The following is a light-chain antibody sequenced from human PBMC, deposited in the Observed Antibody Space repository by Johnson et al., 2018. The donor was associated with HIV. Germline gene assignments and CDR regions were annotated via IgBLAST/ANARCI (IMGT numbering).Light chain of an antibody. Sequence: QSVLTQPPSLSAAPGQKVTISCSGSSSDIGNNYVSWYQHLPGTAPKLLIYDNDKRPSGIPDRFSGSKSGTSATLGIAGLQTGDEADYYCGTWDSSLSAHYVFGTGTKITVL. CDR3: GTWDSSLSAHYV. J-gene: IGLJ1*01. CDR2: DND. V-gene: IGLV1-51*01. CDR1: SSDIGNNY.